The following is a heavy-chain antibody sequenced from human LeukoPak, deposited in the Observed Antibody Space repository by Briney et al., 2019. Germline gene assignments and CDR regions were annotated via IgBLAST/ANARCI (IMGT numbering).Heavy chain of an antibody. V-gene: IGHV3-23*01. J-gene: IGHJ4*02. Sequence: GGSLRLSCAASGFTFSSYAMSWVRQAPGKGLEWVSAISGSGGSTYYADSVKGRFTISRDNSKNTLYLQTNSLRAEDTAVYYCAKYYYDSSGHRPFDYWGQGTLVTVSS. CDR3: AKYYYDSSGHRPFDY. CDR1: GFTFSSYA. CDR2: ISGSGGST. D-gene: IGHD3-22*01.